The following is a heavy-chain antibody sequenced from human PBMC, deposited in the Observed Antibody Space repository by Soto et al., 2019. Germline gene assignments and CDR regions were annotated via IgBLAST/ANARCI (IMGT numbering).Heavy chain of an antibody. CDR1: GGSVSYYY. V-gene: IGHV4-59*02. D-gene: IGHD6-13*01. CDR2: SYYTGNT. CDR3: ARVKRAAGHLDFDF. Sequence: SETLSLTCTVSGGSVSYYYWSWIRQPPGKGLEWIGYSYYTGNTDYDPSLKSRVTISVDTSKNHFSLKLNSVTAADTAVYYCARVKRAAGHLDFDFWGQGTLVTVSS. J-gene: IGHJ4*02.